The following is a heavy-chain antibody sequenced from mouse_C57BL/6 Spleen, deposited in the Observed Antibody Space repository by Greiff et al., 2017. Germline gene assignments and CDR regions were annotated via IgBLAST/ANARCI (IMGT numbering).Heavy chain of an antibody. CDR2: IHPSSVST. CDR1: GYTFPSYW. D-gene: IGHD4-1*01. J-gene: IGHJ4*01. V-gene: IGHV1-64*01. Sequence: QVQLQQPGADLVKPGASVKLSCKASGYTFPSYWMPWVKQRPGQGLEWIGMIHPSSVSTNYNEKFKGKPTLTVAKSSSTAYMQLSSLTSEDSAVCYCERENWDVGAMDYWGQGTSLTVSS. CDR3: ERENWDVGAMDY.